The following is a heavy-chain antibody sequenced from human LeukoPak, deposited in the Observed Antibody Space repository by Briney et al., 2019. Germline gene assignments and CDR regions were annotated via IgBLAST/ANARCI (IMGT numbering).Heavy chain of an antibody. CDR2: IKQDGSEK. J-gene: IGHJ4*02. V-gene: IGHV3-7*01. CDR1: GFTFSNYW. Sequence: GGSLRLSCAASGFTFSNYWLTWVRQAPGQELEWVANIKQDGSEKHYVDSVKGRFTISRDNAENSLYLQMNSLRAEDTAVYYCARDRQIAYWGQGTLVTVSS. CDR3: ARDRQIAY.